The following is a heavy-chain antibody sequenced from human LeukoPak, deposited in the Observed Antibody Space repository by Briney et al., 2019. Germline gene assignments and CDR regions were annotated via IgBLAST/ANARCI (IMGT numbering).Heavy chain of an antibody. CDR1: GAPISSGTYY. Sequence: KPSETLSLTCTVAGAPISSGTYYWGWIRQSPGKGLEWIVTIFYSGSTTYYNPSLKSRVTISVDPSKNQFSLKLSSVTAADTAVYYCARHLPKARPGVMSHVDHWGQGTLVSVSS. J-gene: IGHJ4*02. CDR2: IFYSGST. CDR3: ARHLPKARPGVMSHVDH. V-gene: IGHV4-39*01. D-gene: IGHD3-16*01.